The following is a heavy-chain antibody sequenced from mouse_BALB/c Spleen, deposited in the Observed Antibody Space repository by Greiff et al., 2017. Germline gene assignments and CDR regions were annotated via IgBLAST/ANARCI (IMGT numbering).Heavy chain of an antibody. CDR3: ARWGYYGSSYWFAY. J-gene: IGHJ3*01. Sequence: QVQLQQSGPELVKPGASVRISCKASGYTFTSYYIHWVKQRPGQGLEWIGWIYPGNVNTKYNEKFKGKATLTADKSSSTAYMQLSSLTSEDSAVYFCARWGYYGSSYWFAYWGQGTLVTVSA. V-gene: IGHV1S56*01. CDR1: GYTFTSYY. D-gene: IGHD1-1*01. CDR2: IYPGNVNT.